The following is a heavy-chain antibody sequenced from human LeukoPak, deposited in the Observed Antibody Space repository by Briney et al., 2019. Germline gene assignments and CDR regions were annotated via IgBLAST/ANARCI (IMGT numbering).Heavy chain of an antibody. CDR1: GVSFDDYY. CDR2: INHIGYT. V-gene: IGHV4-34*01. D-gene: IGHD2-21*02. J-gene: IGHJ4*02. Sequence: SDTLSLTCAVSGVSFDDYYWRWVRHPPGRGLEWIGEINHIGYTNDSPSLKSRVTLSIDTSRKQFSLNLRSVTVADTGIYYCTRMTAGHDYWGQGTLVTVSS. CDR3: TRMTAGHDY.